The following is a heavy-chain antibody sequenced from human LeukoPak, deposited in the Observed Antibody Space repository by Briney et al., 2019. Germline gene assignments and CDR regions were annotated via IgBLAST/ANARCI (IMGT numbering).Heavy chain of an antibody. J-gene: IGHJ4*02. CDR1: GFSFSTYT. CDR2: ISYDGSNK. Sequence: GGSLRLSCAASGFSFSTYTMHWVRQAPGKGLEWVAVISYDGSNKYYADSVKGRFTISRDNSKNTLYLQMNSLRAVDTAVYYCARDKFDILTGIFDYWGQGTLVTVSS. V-gene: IGHV3-30*04. CDR3: ARDKFDILTGIFDY. D-gene: IGHD3-9*01.